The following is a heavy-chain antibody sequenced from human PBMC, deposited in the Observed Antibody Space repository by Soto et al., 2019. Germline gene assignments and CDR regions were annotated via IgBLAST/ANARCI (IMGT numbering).Heavy chain of an antibody. CDR1: GGSISSGGYS. V-gene: IGHV4-30-2*01. CDR3: ARVPDV. CDR2: IYHSGST. Sequence: QLQLQESGSGLVKPSQTLSLTCAVSGGSISSGGYSWSWMRQPPGKGLEWIGYIYHSGSTYNNLSRKSRVTISVARSKNPFSLKLSSVTAADTAVYYCARVPDVWGQGTTVTVAS. J-gene: IGHJ6*02.